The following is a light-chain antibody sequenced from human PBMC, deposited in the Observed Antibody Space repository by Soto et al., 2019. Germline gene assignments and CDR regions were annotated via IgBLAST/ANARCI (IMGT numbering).Light chain of an antibody. CDR1: SGDVGTYNL. J-gene: IGLJ3*02. Sequence: QSALTQPASVSGSPGQSITISCTGTSGDVGTYNLVSWYQQHPGKAPRLMIYEVTKRPSGVSYRFSASKSGNTASLTISGLQAEDEADYYCCSYAASNNFYFVFGGGTKLTVL. CDR3: CSYAASNNFYFV. V-gene: IGLV2-23*02. CDR2: EVT.